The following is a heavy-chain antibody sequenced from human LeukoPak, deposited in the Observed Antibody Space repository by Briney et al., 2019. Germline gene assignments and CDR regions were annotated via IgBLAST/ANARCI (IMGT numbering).Heavy chain of an antibody. CDR3: ARNLGGSSWVFDY. J-gene: IGHJ4*02. CDR2: IYYSGST. V-gene: IGHV4-61*01. Sequence: IPSETLSLTCTVSGGSVSSGTYYWSWIRQPPGKGLEWIGYIYYSGSTNYNPSLKSRATISVDTSKNQFSLKLSSVTAADTAVYYCARNLGGSSWVFDYWGQGTLVTVSS. D-gene: IGHD6-13*01. CDR1: GGSVSSGTYY.